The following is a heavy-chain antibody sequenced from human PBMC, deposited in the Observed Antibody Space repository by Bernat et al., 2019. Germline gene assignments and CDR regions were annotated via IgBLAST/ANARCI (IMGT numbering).Heavy chain of an antibody. CDR1: GYTFTSYG. V-gene: IGHV1-18*04. CDR2: ISAYNGNT. Sequence: QVQLVQSGAEVKKPGASVKVSCKASGYTFTSYGISWVRQAPGQGLEWMGWISAYNGNTNYAQKLQGRVTMTRDTSTSTVYMELSSLRSEDTAVYYCARELQRWLDGAMFKRGVGDAFDIWGQGTMVTVSS. J-gene: IGHJ3*02. CDR3: ARELQRWLDGAMFKRGVGDAFDI. D-gene: IGHD5-18*01.